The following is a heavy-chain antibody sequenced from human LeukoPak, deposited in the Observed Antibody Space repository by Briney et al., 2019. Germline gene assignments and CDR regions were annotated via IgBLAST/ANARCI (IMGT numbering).Heavy chain of an antibody. CDR3: AKEVLDYEGLYWYFDL. V-gene: IGHV3-23*01. J-gene: IGHJ2*01. D-gene: IGHD4-17*01. CDR2: LSGDTDHA. CDR1: GFTFDTYT. Sequence: PGGSLRLSCAASGFTFDTYTMSWVRQAPGKGLEWVSALSGDTDHAYFANSVRGRFNISRDNPENTLYLQMNNLRVEDTAVYYCAKEVLDYEGLYWYFDLWGRGTLVTVSS.